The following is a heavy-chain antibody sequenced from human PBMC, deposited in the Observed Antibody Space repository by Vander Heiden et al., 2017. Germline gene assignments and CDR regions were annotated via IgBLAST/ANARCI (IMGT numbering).Heavy chain of an antibody. J-gene: IGHJ4*02. Sequence: QVQLVESGGGVVQPGRSLRLSCPASGFTSSRYRMHWVPQAPGKGLGWGAVIWDDGSNKYYADSVKGRFTISRDNSKNTLYLQMNSLRAEDTAVYYCARSKYTRIFGVMGYWGQGTLVTVSS. CDR2: IWDDGSNK. CDR1: GFTSSRYR. V-gene: IGHV3-33*01. CDR3: ARSKYTRIFGVMGY. D-gene: IGHD3-3*01.